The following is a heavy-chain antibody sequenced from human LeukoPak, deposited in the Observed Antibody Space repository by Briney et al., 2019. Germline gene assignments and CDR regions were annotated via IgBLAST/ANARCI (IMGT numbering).Heavy chain of an antibody. D-gene: IGHD3-3*01. CDR1: GVSFSSGGYY. Sequence: SETLSLTCTVSGVSFSSGGYYWTWIRQFRGKGLEWIACLYSSGYTYYSPSLESRLTISADASKNQFSLKLKSMTAADTAVYFCARAGITLFGVVESLQFDPWGQGTLVTVSS. J-gene: IGHJ5*02. CDR3: ARAGITLFGVVESLQFDP. V-gene: IGHV4-31*03. CDR2: LYSSGYT.